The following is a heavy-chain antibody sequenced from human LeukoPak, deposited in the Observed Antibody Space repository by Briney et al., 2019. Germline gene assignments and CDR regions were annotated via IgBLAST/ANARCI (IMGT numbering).Heavy chain of an antibody. CDR2: IYYSGST. CDR3: ARVSRDYGDYAFDY. V-gene: IGHV4-59*01. D-gene: IGHD4-17*01. CDR1: GGSISSYY. Sequence: SETLSLTCTVSGGSISSYYWSWIRQPPGKGLEWIGYIYYSGSTNYNPSLKSRVTISVDTSKNQFSLKLSSVTAADTAVYYCARVSRDYGDYAFDYWGQGTLVTVSS. J-gene: IGHJ4*02.